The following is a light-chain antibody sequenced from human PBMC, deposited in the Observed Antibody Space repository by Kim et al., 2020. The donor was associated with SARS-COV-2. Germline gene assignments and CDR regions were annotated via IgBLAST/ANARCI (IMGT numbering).Light chain of an antibody. V-gene: IGKV1-39*01. J-gene: IGKJ4*01. CDR2: AAS. Sequence: SASIGDRVTITCRTSQNIRTYLNWYQQRPGKAHKLLIYAASSLQSEVPSRFSGDGSGTDFTLTIASLQPDDFATYYCQQTYSNPPTFGGGSKVEI. CDR3: QQTYSNPPT. CDR1: QNIRTY.